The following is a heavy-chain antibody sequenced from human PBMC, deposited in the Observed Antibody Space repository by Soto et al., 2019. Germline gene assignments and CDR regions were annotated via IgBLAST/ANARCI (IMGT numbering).Heavy chain of an antibody. J-gene: IGHJ5*02. Sequence: QVQLVQSGAEVKKPGASVKVSCKASGYTFTSYDIIWVRQATGQGLEWMGWMNPNSGNTGYAQKFQGRVTMTRNTSISTAYMELSSLRSEDTAVYYCARTPAVLLWFGELDRFDPWGQGTLVTVSS. CDR3: ARTPAVLLWFGELDRFDP. CDR2: MNPNSGNT. D-gene: IGHD3-10*01. V-gene: IGHV1-8*01. CDR1: GYTFTSYD.